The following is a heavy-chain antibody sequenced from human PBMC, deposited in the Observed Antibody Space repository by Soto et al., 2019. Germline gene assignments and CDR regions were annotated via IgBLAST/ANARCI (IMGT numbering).Heavy chain of an antibody. CDR3: ARVAAAGTYFDY. D-gene: IGHD6-13*01. CDR2: MFPWTSDT. V-gene: IGHV5-51*01. CDR1: GYTFNSFW. Sequence: GESLKISCQGSGYTFNSFWIGWVRQMPGEGLEWMGLMFPWTSDTRYSPSFQGHVSISVDRSTGTGYLQWNSLRAEDTAVYYCARVAAAGTYFDYWGQGTLVTVSS. J-gene: IGHJ4*02.